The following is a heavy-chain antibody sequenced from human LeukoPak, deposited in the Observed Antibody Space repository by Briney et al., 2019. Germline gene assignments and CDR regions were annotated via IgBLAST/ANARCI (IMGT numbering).Heavy chain of an antibody. Sequence: SETLSLTCTVTGASISSHYWCWIRQTPGTGLKWIGDIYDRGSTTCNPPLKSRVSISVDTSRNQFSLNLRSVTAADTAVYYCAKIEVGRFDPWGQGTLVTVSS. CDR1: GASISSHY. CDR3: AKIEVGRFDP. D-gene: IGHD1-26*01. CDR2: IYDRGST. J-gene: IGHJ5*02. V-gene: IGHV4-59*11.